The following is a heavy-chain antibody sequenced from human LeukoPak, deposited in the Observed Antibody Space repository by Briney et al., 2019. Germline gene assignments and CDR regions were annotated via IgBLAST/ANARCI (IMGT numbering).Heavy chain of an antibody. V-gene: IGHV4-59*01. CDR3: ARRRITMVRGVISYAFDI. CDR2: IYYSGST. CDR1: GGSISSYY. D-gene: IGHD3-10*01. Sequence: SETLSLTCTVSGGSISSYYWSWIRQPRGKGLEWIGYIYYSGSTNYNPSLKSRVTISVDTSKNQFSLKLSSVTAADTAVYYCARRRITMVRGVISYAFDISGQGTMVTVSS. J-gene: IGHJ3*02.